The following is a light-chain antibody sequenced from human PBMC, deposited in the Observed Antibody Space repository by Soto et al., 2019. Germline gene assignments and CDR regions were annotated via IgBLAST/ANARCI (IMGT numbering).Light chain of an antibody. Sequence: EILMTQSPAALSVSPGERVTLSCRASQSVNSNLAWYQQKPGQAPRLLIYGASTRATGIPARFSGSGSGTEFTLTISSLQSEDFAVFYCQQYNNWPLTFGQGTKVDIK. CDR2: GAS. CDR1: QSVNSN. J-gene: IGKJ1*01. CDR3: QQYNNWPLT. V-gene: IGKV3-15*01.